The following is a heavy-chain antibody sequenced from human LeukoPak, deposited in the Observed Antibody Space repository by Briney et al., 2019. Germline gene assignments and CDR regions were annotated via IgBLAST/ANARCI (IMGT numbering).Heavy chain of an antibody. CDR3: ARAYYDYVWGSPQPFDY. Sequence: ASVKVSCKASGGTFSSYAISWVRQAPGQGLEWMGGIIPIFGTANYAQKFQGRVTITADESTSTAYMELSSLRSEDTAVYYCARAYYDYVWGSPQPFDYWGQGTLVTVSS. J-gene: IGHJ4*02. D-gene: IGHD3-16*01. V-gene: IGHV1-69*13. CDR2: IIPIFGTA. CDR1: GGTFSSYA.